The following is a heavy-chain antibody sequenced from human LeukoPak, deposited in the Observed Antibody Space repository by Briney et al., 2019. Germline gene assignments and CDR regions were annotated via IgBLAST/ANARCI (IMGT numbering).Heavy chain of an antibody. V-gene: IGHV4-59*01. Sequence: SETLSLTCTVSGGSISSYYWSWIRQPPGKGLEWIGYIYYSGSTNYNPSLKSRVTITVDTSKNQFSLKLSSVTAADTAVYYCASGLYYYGSGSYYKSYYFDYWGQGTLVTVSS. D-gene: IGHD3-10*01. CDR3: ASGLYYYGSGSYYKSYYFDY. J-gene: IGHJ4*02. CDR2: IYYSGST. CDR1: GGSISSYY.